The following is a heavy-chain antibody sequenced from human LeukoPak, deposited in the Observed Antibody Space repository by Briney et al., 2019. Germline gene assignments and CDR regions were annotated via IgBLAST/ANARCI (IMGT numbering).Heavy chain of an antibody. V-gene: IGHV3-21*01. CDR3: AELGITMIGGV. CDR1: EFTFSTYS. Sequence: KAGGSLRLSCAASEFTFSTYSMNWVRQAPGKGLEWVSSISSGSTYIYYADSVKGRFTISRDNAKNSLYLQMNSLRAEDTAVYYCAELGITMIGGVWGKGTTVTISS. D-gene: IGHD3-10*02. J-gene: IGHJ6*04. CDR2: ISSGSTYI.